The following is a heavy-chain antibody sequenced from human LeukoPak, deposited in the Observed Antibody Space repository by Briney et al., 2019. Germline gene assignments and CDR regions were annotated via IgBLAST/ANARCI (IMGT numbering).Heavy chain of an antibody. V-gene: IGHV3-49*04. CDR1: GFTFGDYA. J-gene: IGHJ4*02. D-gene: IGHD6-19*01. CDR2: IRSKAYGGTT. Sequence: PGGSLRLSCTASGFTFGDYAMSWVRQAPGKGLEWVGFIRSKAYGGTTEYAASVKGRFTISRDDSKSIAYLQMNSLRAEDTAVYYCAKGAKQWLLFDYWGQGTLVTVSS. CDR3: AKGAKQWLLFDY.